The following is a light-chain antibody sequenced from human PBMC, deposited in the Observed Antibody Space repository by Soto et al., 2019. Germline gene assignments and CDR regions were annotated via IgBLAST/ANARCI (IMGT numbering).Light chain of an antibody. CDR1: SSDVGSYNL. CDR3: CSYAGSRTYVL. Sequence: QSALTQPASVSGSPGQSITISCTGTSSDVGSYNLVSWYQQHPGKAPRLVIYEGNERPSGVSDRFSGSKSGNTASLTISGLQAEDEADYYCCSYAGSRTYVLFVGGTKLTVL. CDR2: EGN. V-gene: IGLV2-23*01. J-gene: IGLJ2*01.